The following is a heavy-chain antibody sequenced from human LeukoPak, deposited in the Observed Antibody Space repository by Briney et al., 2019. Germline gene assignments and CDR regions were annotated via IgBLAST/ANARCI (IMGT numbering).Heavy chain of an antibody. D-gene: IGHD6-13*01. V-gene: IGHV4-59*08. CDR2: IYYSGTT. CDR1: GGSITSYY. Sequence: SETLSLTCTVSGGSITSYYWSWIRQPPGKGLEWIGYIYYSGTTNYNPSLKSRVTISVDTSKNQFSLNLASVTAADTAVYYCARTAAVGYYFDFWGQGTLVTVSS. J-gene: IGHJ4*02. CDR3: ARTAAVGYYFDF.